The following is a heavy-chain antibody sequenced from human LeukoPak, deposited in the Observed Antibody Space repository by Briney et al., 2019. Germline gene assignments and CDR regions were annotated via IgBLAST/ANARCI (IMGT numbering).Heavy chain of an antibody. Sequence: SGGSLRLSCAASGFTFSSYEMNWVRQAPGKGLEWVSYISSSGSTIYYADSVKGRFTISRDNAKNSLYLQMNSLRAEDTAVYYCARVRYSYGNSIDYWGQGTLVTVSS. J-gene: IGHJ4*02. D-gene: IGHD5-18*01. V-gene: IGHV3-48*03. CDR1: GFTFSSYE. CDR2: ISSSGSTI. CDR3: ARVRYSYGNSIDY.